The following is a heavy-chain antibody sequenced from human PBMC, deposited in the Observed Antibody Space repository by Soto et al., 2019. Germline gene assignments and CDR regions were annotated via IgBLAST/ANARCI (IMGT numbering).Heavy chain of an antibody. Sequence: PGGSLRLSCAASGFTFRDAWMSWVRQAPGKWLDWVGRITSKSDGGTTESAAPVRGRFTISRDDSKNTLYLQMNSLKTEDTAVYYCTTDLWRIAVVVGSTGYFNPWGQGTPVTVSS. V-gene: IGHV3-15*01. CDR3: TTDLWRIAVVVGSTGYFNP. J-gene: IGHJ5*02. CDR2: ITSKSDGGTT. D-gene: IGHD2-15*01. CDR1: GFTFRDAW.